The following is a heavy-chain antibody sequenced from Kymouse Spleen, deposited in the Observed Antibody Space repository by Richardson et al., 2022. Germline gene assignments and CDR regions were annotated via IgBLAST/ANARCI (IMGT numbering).Heavy chain of an antibody. CDR1: GGSISSSSYY. V-gene: IGHV4-39*01. D-gene: IGHD3-3*01. Sequence: QLQLQESGPGLVKPSETLSLTCTVSGGSISSSSYYWGWIRQPPGKGLEWIGSIYYSGSTYYNPSLKSRVTISVDTSKNQFSLKLSSVTAADTAVYYCARQGYYDFWSGYYKGDGMDVWGQGTTVTVSS. J-gene: IGHJ6*02. CDR3: ARQGYYDFWSGYYKGDGMDV. CDR2: IYYSGST.